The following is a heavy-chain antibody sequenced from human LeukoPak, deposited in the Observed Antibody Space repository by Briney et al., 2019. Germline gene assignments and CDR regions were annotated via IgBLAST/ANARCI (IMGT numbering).Heavy chain of an antibody. D-gene: IGHD3-10*01. CDR2: MNPKSGNT. J-gene: IGHJ4*02. V-gene: IGHV1-8*01. CDR3: ARDLSIYFGSGNFGF. CDR1: GYTFTSYD. Sequence: GASVKVSCKASGYTFTSYDINWVRQAPGQGLEWVGWMNPKSGNTGYAPKFQGRVTMTRNTSITTAYMELSSLRAEDTAVYYCARDLSIYFGSGNFGFWGQGTLVTVSS.